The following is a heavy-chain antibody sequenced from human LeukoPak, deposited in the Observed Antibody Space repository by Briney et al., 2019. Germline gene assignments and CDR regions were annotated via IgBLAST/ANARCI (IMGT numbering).Heavy chain of an antibody. CDR2: INHSGST. D-gene: IGHD3-10*01. CDR3: ARSGASYYFFDN. Sequence: SETLSLTCAVYGESFSVYYWSWIRQPPGKGLERIGEINHSGSTNYSPSLKSRVTISVDTSRKQFSLKLKSVTAADTAVYYCARSGASYYFFDNWDQGTLVTVSS. CDR1: GESFSVYY. J-gene: IGHJ4*02. V-gene: IGHV4-34*01.